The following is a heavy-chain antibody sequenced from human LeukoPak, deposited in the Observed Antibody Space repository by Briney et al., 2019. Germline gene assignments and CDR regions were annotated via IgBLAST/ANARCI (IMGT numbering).Heavy chain of an antibody. D-gene: IGHD3-3*01. V-gene: IGHV1-2*02. J-gene: IGHJ5*02. CDR2: IDPNSGGT. Sequence: ASVKVSCKASGYTFTGYHMYWVRQAPGQGLEWMGWIDPNSGGTIYAQKFQGRVTLTRDTSITTAYMELSSLRSDDTAVYYCARLITMARNWFDPWGQGTLVTVSS. CDR1: GYTFTGYH. CDR3: ARLITMARNWFDP.